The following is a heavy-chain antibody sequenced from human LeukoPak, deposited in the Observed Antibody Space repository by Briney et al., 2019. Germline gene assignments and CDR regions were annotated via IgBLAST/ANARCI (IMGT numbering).Heavy chain of an antibody. V-gene: IGHV3-66*01. CDR1: GFTVSSNY. CDR3: AREDSGSYFDY. J-gene: IGHJ4*02. Sequence: GGSLRLSCAASGFTVSSNYMSWVRRAPGKGLEWVSVIYSGGSTYYADSVKGRFTISRDNSKNTLYLQMDSLRAEDTAVYYCAREDSGSYFDYWGQGTLVTVSS. CDR2: IYSGGST. D-gene: IGHD1-26*01.